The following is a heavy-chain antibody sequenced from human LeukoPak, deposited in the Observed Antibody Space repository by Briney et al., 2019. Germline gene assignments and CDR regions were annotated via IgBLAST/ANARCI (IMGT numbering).Heavy chain of an antibody. CDR1: GGSISSSSYY. V-gene: IGHV4-39*07. D-gene: IGHD2-21*02. CDR2: IYYSGST. CDR3: ARHGIVYCGGDSYSGWYFDL. Sequence: SETLSLTCTVSGGSISSSSYYWGWIRQPPGKGLEWIGSIYYSGSTYYNPSLKSRVTISVDTSKNQFSLKLSSVTAADTAVYYCARHGIVYCGGDSYSGWYFDLWGRGTLVTVSS. J-gene: IGHJ2*01.